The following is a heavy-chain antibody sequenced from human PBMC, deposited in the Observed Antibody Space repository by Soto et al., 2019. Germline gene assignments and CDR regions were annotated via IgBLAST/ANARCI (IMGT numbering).Heavy chain of an antibody. D-gene: IGHD2-21*01. J-gene: IGHJ4*02. CDR2: IRGGGGET. V-gene: IGHV3-23*01. Sequence: EVQLLESGGGLVQPGGSLRVSCAASGFTFRNFVMSWVRQAPGKGLEWVSAIRGGGGETFYADAVKGRFTISRDNSRNTLYLQMNSLRDEDTALYFCAQDRGWGVVSPSHDYWGRGTLVTVSS. CDR1: GFTFRNFV. CDR3: AQDRGWGVVSPSHDY.